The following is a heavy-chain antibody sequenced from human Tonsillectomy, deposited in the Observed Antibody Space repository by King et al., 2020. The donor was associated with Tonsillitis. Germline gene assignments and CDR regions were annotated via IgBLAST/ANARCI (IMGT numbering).Heavy chain of an antibody. J-gene: IGHJ6*03. CDR2: ISGSGGST. CDR1: GFPFSSYA. V-gene: IGHV3-23*04. Sequence: VQLVESGGGLVQPGGSLRLSCAASGFPFSSYAMSWVRQAPGKGLGGVSAISGSGGSTSYPDSGKGRFPISRENSKNTLYLQMNSLRAEDTAVYYWAKNPAHIVVVVAAPYYYYMDVWGKGTTVTVSS. CDR3: AKNPAHIVVVVAAPYYYYMDV. D-gene: IGHD2-15*01.